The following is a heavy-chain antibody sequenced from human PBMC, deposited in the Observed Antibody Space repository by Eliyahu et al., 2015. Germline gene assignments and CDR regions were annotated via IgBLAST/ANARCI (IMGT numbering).Heavy chain of an antibody. CDR2: ISWNSGSI. V-gene: IGHV3-9*01. CDR3: AKDSTSGWDEGWFDP. J-gene: IGHJ5*02. Sequence: EVQLVESGGGXVQPGRSLRLXCXASXFXFXXYAMPWVRQAPGKGLEWXSGISWNSGSIGYADSVKGRFTISRDNAKNSLYLQMNSLRAEDTALYYCAKDSTSGWDEGWFDPWGQGTLVTVSS. D-gene: IGHD6-19*01. CDR1: XFXFXXYA.